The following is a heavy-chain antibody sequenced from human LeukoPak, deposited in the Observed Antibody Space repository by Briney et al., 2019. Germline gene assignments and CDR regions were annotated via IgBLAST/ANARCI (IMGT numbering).Heavy chain of an antibody. CDR1: GYTFTSYG. CDR2: ISAYNGNT. V-gene: IGHV1-18*01. CDR3: ARVSRGIVVVPAAMDNYYYYGMDV. J-gene: IGHJ6*02. D-gene: IGHD2-2*01. Sequence: ASVKVSCKASGYTFTSYGISWVRQAPGQGLEWMGWISAYNGNTNYAQKLQGRVTMTTDTSTSTAYMELSSLRSEDTAVYYCARVSRGIVVVPAAMDNYYYYGMDVWGQGTTVTVSS.